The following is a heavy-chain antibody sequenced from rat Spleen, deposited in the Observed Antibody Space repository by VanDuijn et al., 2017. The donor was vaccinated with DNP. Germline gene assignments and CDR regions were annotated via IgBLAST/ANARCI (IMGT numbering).Heavy chain of an antibody. CDR3: ARPLYYYDGSYYPFAY. CDR2: IIYDGSRT. Sequence: EVQLVESGGDLVQPGRSLKLSCAASGFTFSDSYMAWFRQPPKKGLEWVATIIYDGSRTYYRDSVKGRLTISRDDAKSTLYLQMDSLRSEDTATYYCARPLYYYDGSYYPFAYWGQGTLVTVSS. V-gene: IGHV5-7*01. CDR1: GFTFSDSY. J-gene: IGHJ3*01. D-gene: IGHD1-12*02.